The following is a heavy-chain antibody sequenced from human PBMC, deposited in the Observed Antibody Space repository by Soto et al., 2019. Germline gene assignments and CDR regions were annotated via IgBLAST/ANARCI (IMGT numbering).Heavy chain of an antibody. V-gene: IGHV4-34*01. CDR3: ASRLRGRLFDY. J-gene: IGHJ4*02. D-gene: IGHD3-10*01. CDR1: GGSFSGYY. CDR2: INHSGST. Sequence: SETLSLTCAVYGGSFSGYYWSWIRQPPGKGLEWIGEINHSGSTNYNPSLKSRVTISVDTSKNQFSLKLSSVTAADTAVYYCASRLRGRLFDYWGQGTLVTVS.